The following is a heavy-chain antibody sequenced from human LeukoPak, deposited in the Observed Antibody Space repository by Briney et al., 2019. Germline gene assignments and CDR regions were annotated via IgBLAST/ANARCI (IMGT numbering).Heavy chain of an antibody. CDR1: GGSISSGGYY. Sequence: SETLSLTCTVSGGSISSGGYYWSWIRQPPGKGLEWIGYIYHSGSTYYNPSLKSRVTISVDRSKNQFSLKLSSVTAADTAVYYCATNRLGGAFDIWGQGTMVTVSS. CDR3: ATNRLGGAFDI. J-gene: IGHJ3*02. V-gene: IGHV4-30-2*01. CDR2: IYHSGST. D-gene: IGHD2-21*01.